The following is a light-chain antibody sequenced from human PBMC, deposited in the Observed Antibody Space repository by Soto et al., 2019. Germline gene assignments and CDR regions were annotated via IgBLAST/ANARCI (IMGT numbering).Light chain of an antibody. V-gene: IGLV2-14*01. CDR1: SSDVGAYDY. J-gene: IGLJ1*01. CDR2: EVT. CDR3: SSYTTISTYV. Sequence: QSALTQPASVSVSLGQSITISCTGTSSDVGAYDYVSWYQQHPGKAPKLMIYEVTNRPSGVSNRFSGSKSGNTASLTISGLQAEYDADYYCSSYTTISTYVFGSGNTVTVL.